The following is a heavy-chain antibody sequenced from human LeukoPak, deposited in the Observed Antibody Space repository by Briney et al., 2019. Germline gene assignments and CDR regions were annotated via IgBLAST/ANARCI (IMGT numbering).Heavy chain of an antibody. V-gene: IGHV3-21*01. CDR3: ARDSYMVRGVIITPPFDY. D-gene: IGHD3-10*01. J-gene: IGHJ4*02. CDR2: IGGYGTYI. CDR1: GFTFSSYG. Sequence: PGRSLRLSCAASGFTFSSYGMHWVRQAPGEGLEWVSSIGGYGTYIYYADSVKGRFTISRDNTKNSLYLQMNGLRAEDTAVYYCARDSYMVRGVIITPPFDYWGQGTLVTVSS.